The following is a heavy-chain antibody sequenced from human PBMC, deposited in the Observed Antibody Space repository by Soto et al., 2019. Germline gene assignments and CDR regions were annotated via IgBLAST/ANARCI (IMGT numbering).Heavy chain of an antibody. CDR1: GGTFASYS. Sequence: QEELVQSGAEVKKPGSSVNVSCKASGGTFASYSITWVRQAPGQRLEWMGEIIPLLKTVNYAQKFQGRVTITGDRSTSTVYMDQSRLRSDNTAVYYCARDPVDLFGYMDVWGHGTTVTVS. D-gene: IGHD6-25*01. CDR3: ARDPVDLFGYMDV. J-gene: IGHJ6*02. V-gene: IGHV1-69*06. CDR2: IIPLLKTV.